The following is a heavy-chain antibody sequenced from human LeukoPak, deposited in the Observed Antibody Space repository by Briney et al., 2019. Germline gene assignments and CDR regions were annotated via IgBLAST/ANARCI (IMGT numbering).Heavy chain of an antibody. CDR2: IIPIFGTA. Sequence: SVKVSCKASGGTFSSYAISWVRQAPGQGLEWMGRIIPIFGTANYAQKFQGRVTITTDESTSTAYMELSSLGSEDTAVYYCAREIAAAGTYFDYWGQGTLVTVSS. CDR3: AREIAAAGTYFDY. V-gene: IGHV1-69*05. J-gene: IGHJ4*02. D-gene: IGHD6-13*01. CDR1: GGTFSSYA.